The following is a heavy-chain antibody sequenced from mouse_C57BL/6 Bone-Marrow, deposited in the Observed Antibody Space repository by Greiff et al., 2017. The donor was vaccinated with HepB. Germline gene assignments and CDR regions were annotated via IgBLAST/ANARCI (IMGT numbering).Heavy chain of an antibody. J-gene: IGHJ2*01. Sequence: VQLKQSVAELVRPGASVKLSCTASGFNIKNTYMHWVKQRPEQGLEWIGRIDPANGNTKYAPKFQGKATITADTSSNTAYLQLSSLTSEDTAIYYCARDRGRADYYSNYFDYWGQGTTLTVSS. CDR2: IDPANGNT. V-gene: IGHV14-3*01. CDR3: ARDRGRADYYSNYFDY. CDR1: GFNIKNTY. D-gene: IGHD2-5*01.